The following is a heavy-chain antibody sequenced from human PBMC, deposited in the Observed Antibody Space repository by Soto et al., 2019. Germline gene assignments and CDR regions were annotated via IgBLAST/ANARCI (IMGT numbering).Heavy chain of an antibody. J-gene: IGHJ6*02. CDR1: GYTFTSYD. CDR3: ARWPDGYYYYGMDV. CDR2: MNPNSGNT. V-gene: IGHV1-8*01. Sequence: QVQLVQSGAEVKKPGASVKVSCKASGYTFTSYDINWVRQATGQGLEWMGWMNPNSGNTGYEQKLQGRVNMTRNTSISTAYMEMSSLRSENTAVYYCARWPDGYYYYGMDVWGQGTTVTVSS.